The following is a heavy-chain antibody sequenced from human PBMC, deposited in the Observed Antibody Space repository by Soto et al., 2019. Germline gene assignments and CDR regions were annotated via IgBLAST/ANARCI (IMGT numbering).Heavy chain of an antibody. CDR3: AKNADFFHYHMDV. V-gene: IGHV1-8*01. J-gene: IGHJ6*03. CDR1: GVTFGNYE. CDR2: MNPSSGNT. Sequence: QVLLMQSGAEVRKPGASVTVSCEASGVTFGNYEINWVRQAPGQGLEWMGWMNPSSGNTGYAQKFQGRVTMTRITSTHTAYMELRSLTSEDTAVYYCAKNADFFHYHMDVWGEGTTVTVSS.